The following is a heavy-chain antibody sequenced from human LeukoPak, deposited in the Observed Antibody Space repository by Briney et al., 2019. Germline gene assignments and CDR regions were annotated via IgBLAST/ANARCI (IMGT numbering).Heavy chain of an antibody. J-gene: IGHJ4*02. V-gene: IGHV1-2*02. CDR3: ARDVGEYCSSTSCYASHY. CDR1: GYTFTSYY. D-gene: IGHD2-2*01. Sequence: ASVKVSCKASGYTFTSYYMHWVRQAPGQGLEWMGWINPHSGGTNYAQRFQGGVTMTRDTSITTAYMELSSLRSDDTAVYYCARDVGEYCSSTSCYASHYWGQGTLVTVSS. CDR2: INPHSGGT.